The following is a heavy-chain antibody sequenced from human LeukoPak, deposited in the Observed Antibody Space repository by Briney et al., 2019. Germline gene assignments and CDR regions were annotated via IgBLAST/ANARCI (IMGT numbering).Heavy chain of an antibody. CDR1: GGSLSSGGYY. CDR3: ARESRAGYYDSSGYYYVYAFDI. J-gene: IGHJ3*02. V-gene: IGHV4-31*03. CDR2: IYYSGST. Sequence: PSQTLSLTCTVSGGSLSSGGYYWRWLRQHPGTGLEWIGYIYYSGSTYYNPSLKSRVTISVDTFKNQFSLKLSSVTAADTAVYYCARESRAGYYDSSGYYYVYAFDIWGQGTMVTVSS. D-gene: IGHD3-22*01.